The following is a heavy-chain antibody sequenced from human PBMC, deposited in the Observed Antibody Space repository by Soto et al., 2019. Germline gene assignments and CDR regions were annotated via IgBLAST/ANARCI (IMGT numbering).Heavy chain of an antibody. CDR1: GFAFSSYT. CDR2: ISASGGST. Sequence: GGSLRLSCAASGFAFSSYTMSWVRQTPGKGLEWVSSISASGGSTYYGDSLRGRFTISRDNSKNTLNLHIKSLGVEDSAVYYCAKDRGGFARGWEYYDFWGQGTQVTVSS. V-gene: IGHV3-23*01. CDR3: AKDRGGFARGWEYYDF. D-gene: IGHD6-19*01. J-gene: IGHJ4*02.